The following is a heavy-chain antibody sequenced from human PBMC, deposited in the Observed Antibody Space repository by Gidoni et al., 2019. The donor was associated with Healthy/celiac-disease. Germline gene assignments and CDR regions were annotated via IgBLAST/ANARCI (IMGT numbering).Heavy chain of an antibody. Sequence: QVQLQESGPGLVKPSATLSLTCTVPGGSISSYYWSWIRQPEGKGLEWIGYIYYSGSTNYNPSLKGRVTISVDTSKNQFTLKLSSVTAADTAVYYCASAAPGLKWPFDYWGQGTLVTVSS. CDR1: GGSISSYY. J-gene: IGHJ4*02. D-gene: IGHD2-15*01. V-gene: IGHV4-59*01. CDR3: ASAAPGLKWPFDY. CDR2: IYYSGST.